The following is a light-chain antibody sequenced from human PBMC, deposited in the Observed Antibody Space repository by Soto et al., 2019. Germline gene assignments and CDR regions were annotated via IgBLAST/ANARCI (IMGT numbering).Light chain of an antibody. V-gene: IGLV2-14*03. CDR1: SSDIGGYNY. Sequence: QSVLTQPASVSGSPGQSITISCTGSSSDIGGYNYVSWYQQHPGKAPQLMIYDVSYRPSGISDRFSGSKSGNTASLTISGLQPKDEADYYCSSYGASSTLFGGGPKVTVL. CDR2: DVS. J-gene: IGLJ3*02. CDR3: SSYGASSTL.